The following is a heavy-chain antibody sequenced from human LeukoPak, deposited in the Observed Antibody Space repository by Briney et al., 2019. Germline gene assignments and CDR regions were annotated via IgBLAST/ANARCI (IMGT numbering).Heavy chain of an antibody. D-gene: IGHD1-26*01. CDR2: ISSSSSSYI. Sequence: GGSLRLSCAASGFTFSSYSMNWVRQAPGKGLEWVSSISSSSSSYIYYADSVKGRFTISRDNAKNSLYLQMNSLRAEDTAVYYCARDLTPVGATARLDYWGQGTLVTVSS. J-gene: IGHJ4*02. V-gene: IGHV3-21*01. CDR3: ARDLTPVGATARLDY. CDR1: GFTFSSYS.